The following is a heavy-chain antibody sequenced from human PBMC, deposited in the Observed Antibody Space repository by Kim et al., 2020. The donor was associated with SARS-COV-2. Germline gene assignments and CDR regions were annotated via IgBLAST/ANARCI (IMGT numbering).Heavy chain of an antibody. V-gene: IGHV3-30*04. CDR3: ARGRSGSYRSSFDY. D-gene: IGHD1-26*01. CDR1: GFTFSSYA. J-gene: IGHJ4*02. Sequence: GGSLRLSCAASGFTFSSYAMHWVRQAPGKGLEWVAVISYDGSNKYYADSVKGRFTISRDNSKNTLCLQMNSLRAEDTAVYYCARGRSGSYRSSFDYWGQGTLVTVSS. CDR2: ISYDGSNK.